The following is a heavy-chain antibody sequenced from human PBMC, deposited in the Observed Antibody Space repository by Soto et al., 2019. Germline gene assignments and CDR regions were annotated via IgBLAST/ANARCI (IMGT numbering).Heavy chain of an antibody. J-gene: IGHJ6*04. D-gene: IGHD3-3*01. Sequence: ASVKVSCEASGGTLSRYGISWVRQAHGQGLEWMGGIIPIFGTANYAQKFQIRVTITADESTSTAYMELSSLRSEDTALYYCATGAFRSGYINTKPSYYNGMDGRRKGSTFAVSS. CDR2: IIPIFGTA. V-gene: IGHV1-69*13. CDR1: GGTLSRYG. CDR3: ATGAFRSGYINTKPSYYNGMDG.